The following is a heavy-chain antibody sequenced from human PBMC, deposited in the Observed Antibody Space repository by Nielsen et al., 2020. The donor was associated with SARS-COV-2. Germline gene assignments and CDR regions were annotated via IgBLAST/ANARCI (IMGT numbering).Heavy chain of an antibody. Sequence: GGSLRLSCAASGFTFSSYSMNWIRQAPGKGLEWVSSISSSSSYIYYADSVKGRFTISRDNAKNSLYLQMNSLRAEDTAVYYCARLRLYTSGSYYRGVYFDYWGQETLVTVSS. CDR1: GFTFSSYS. D-gene: IGHD1-26*01. CDR2: ISSSSSYI. V-gene: IGHV3-21*01. CDR3: ARLRLYTSGSYYRGVYFDY. J-gene: IGHJ4*02.